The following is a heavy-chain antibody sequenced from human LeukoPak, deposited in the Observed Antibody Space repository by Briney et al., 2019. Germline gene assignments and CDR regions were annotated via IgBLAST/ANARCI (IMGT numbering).Heavy chain of an antibody. J-gene: IGHJ6*03. CDR1: GGSISSSSYY. CDR3: ARHRTYYYDSSGYPYYYYYYMDV. V-gene: IGHV4-39*01. D-gene: IGHD3-22*01. CDR2: INHSGST. Sequence: SETLSLTCTVSGGSISSSSYYWGWIRQPPGKGLEWIGEINHSGSTNYNPSLKSRVTISVDTSKNQFSLKLSSVTAADTAVYYCARHRTYYYDSSGYPYYYYYYMDVWGKGTTVTISS.